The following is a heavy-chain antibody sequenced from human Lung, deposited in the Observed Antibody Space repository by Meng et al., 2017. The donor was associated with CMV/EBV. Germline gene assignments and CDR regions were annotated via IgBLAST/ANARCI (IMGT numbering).Heavy chain of an antibody. CDR3: AKELHSGWSYYVDY. CDR2: ISGSGGTT. CDR1: GFTFRTYA. J-gene: IGHJ4*02. V-gene: IGHV3-23*01. Sequence: GGSXRLSCAASGFTFRTYAMSWFRQVPGKGLEWVSSISGSGGTTHYVDSVKGRFTISKDTSRDTLYLQRNSLRAEDTAVYYCAKELHSGWSYYVDYWGQGAMVTVSS. D-gene: IGHD6-19*01.